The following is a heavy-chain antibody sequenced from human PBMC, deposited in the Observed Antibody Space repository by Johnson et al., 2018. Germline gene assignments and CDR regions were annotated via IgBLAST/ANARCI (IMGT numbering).Heavy chain of an antibody. J-gene: IGHJ3*01. V-gene: IGHV3-73*01. CDR2: IRSKVYSYAK. D-gene: IGHD3-22*01. Sequence: LVESGGGLVQPGGSMKLYCAASGFTFSGSALHWVRQASGKGLEWVGRIRSKVYSYAKAYATSVTGRFPISRDDTKNTAYLQINSLKAEDTAVYYCTRLNQLHGDSGGLGYAFDVWGQGTMVIVSS. CDR3: TRLNQLHGDSGGLGYAFDV. CDR1: GFTFSGSA.